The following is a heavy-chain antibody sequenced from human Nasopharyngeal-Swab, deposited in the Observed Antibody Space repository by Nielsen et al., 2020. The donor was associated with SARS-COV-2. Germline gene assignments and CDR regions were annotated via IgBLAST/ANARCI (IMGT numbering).Heavy chain of an antibody. CDR3: ARDTRRGGVDY. J-gene: IGHJ4*02. Sequence: SETLSLTCTVSGGSISSYYWSWIRQPPGKGLEWIGYIYYSGSTNYNPSLKSRVTISLDTSKNQFSLKLSSVTAADSAAYYCARDTRRGGVDYWGQGTLVTVSS. CDR2: IYYSGST. CDR1: GGSISSYY. V-gene: IGHV4-59*01. D-gene: IGHD2-15*01.